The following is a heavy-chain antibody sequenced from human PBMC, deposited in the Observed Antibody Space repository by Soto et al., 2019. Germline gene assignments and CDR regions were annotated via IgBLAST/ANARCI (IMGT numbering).Heavy chain of an antibody. D-gene: IGHD3-10*01. Sequence: GGSLRLSCAASGFTFSNYGLHWVRQAPGKGLEWVAVIWYDGSRQYYVDSVKGRFTISRDDSRDTLYLQMNSLRAEDTAVYYCAKDLGSGSYSNWGQGTLVTVSS. J-gene: IGHJ4*02. CDR2: IWYDGSRQ. V-gene: IGHV3-30*02. CDR3: AKDLGSGSYSN. CDR1: GFTFSNYG.